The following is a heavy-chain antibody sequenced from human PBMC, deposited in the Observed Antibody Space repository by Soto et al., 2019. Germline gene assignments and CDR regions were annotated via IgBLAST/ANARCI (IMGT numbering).Heavy chain of an antibody. Sequence: QVQLQESGPGLVKPSQTLSLTCTVSGGSISSGGYYWSWIRQHPGKGLEWIGYIYYSGSTYYNPSLKSRVTISVDTSKNQFSLKLSSVTAADTAVYYCSRTWGFTMMTFQHWGQGTLVTVSS. CDR1: GGSISSGGYY. V-gene: IGHV4-31*03. CDR3: SRTWGFTMMTFQH. D-gene: IGHD3-22*01. J-gene: IGHJ1*01. CDR2: IYYSGST.